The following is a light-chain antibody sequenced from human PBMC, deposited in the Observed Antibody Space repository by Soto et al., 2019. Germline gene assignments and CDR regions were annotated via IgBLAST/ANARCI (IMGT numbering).Light chain of an antibody. CDR3: QQYHSYRT. Sequence: DIQMTQSPSSLSASVGDRVTITCRASQSISSYLNWYQQKLGKAPKLLIYAASSLQSGVPSRFSGSGFGTEFTLTISSLQPDDFATYYCQQYHSYRTFGQGTKVDI. CDR1: QSISSY. V-gene: IGKV1-39*01. J-gene: IGKJ1*01. CDR2: AAS.